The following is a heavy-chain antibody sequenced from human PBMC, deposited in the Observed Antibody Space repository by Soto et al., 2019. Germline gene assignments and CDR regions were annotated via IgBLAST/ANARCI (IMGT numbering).Heavy chain of an antibody. V-gene: IGHV3-15*01. CDR3: AITAMINRDSSTSFDY. CDR1: GLTFSNVW. J-gene: IGHJ4*02. Sequence: PGGSLRLSCAASGLTFSNVWMTWVRQAPGKGLEWVGRIKSKSDGETADVAAPVKARFTISRDDSKNTVFLEMNSLKSEDTALYYCAITAMINRDSSTSFDYWGRGTRVTVS. D-gene: IGHD5-18*01. CDR2: IKSKSDGETA.